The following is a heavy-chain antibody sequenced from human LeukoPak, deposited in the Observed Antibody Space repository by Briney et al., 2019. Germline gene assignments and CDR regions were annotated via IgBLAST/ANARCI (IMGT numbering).Heavy chain of an antibody. CDR2: IYYSGST. Sequence: SETLSLTCTVSGGSISSGGYYWSWIRQHPGKGLEWIGYIYYSGSTYYNPSLKSRVTISVDTSKNQFSLKLSSVTAADTAVYYRARDGRFGESRLGMDAWGKGTTVTVSS. D-gene: IGHD3-10*01. CDR1: GGSISSGGYY. V-gene: IGHV4-31*03. CDR3: ARDGRFGESRLGMDA. J-gene: IGHJ6*04.